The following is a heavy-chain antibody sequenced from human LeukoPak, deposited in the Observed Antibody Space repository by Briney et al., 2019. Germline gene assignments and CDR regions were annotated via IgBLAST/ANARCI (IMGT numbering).Heavy chain of an antibody. V-gene: IGHV1-8*01. Sequence: ASVKVSCKASGYTFTSYDINWVRQATGQGLEWMGWMNPNSGNTGYAQKFQGRVTITRNTSISTAYMELSSLRSEDTAVYYCARGWLLFNYYYYGMDVWGQGTTVTVSS. CDR2: MNPNSGNT. CDR3: ARGWLLFNYYYYGMDV. J-gene: IGHJ6*02. D-gene: IGHD5-12*01. CDR1: GYTFTSYD.